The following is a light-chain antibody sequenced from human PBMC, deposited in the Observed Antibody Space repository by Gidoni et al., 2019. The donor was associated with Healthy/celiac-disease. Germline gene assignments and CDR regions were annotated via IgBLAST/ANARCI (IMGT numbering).Light chain of an antibody. CDR2: DAS. J-gene: IGKJ5*01. CDR3: QQRSNWPPIT. Sequence: EIVLTQSPAPLSLSPGESATLSCRASQSVSSYLAWYQQKPGQAPRLLIYDASNRATGIPARFSGSGSGTDFTLTISSLEPEDFAVYYCQQRSNWPPITFGQGTRLEIK. V-gene: IGKV3-11*01. CDR1: QSVSSY.